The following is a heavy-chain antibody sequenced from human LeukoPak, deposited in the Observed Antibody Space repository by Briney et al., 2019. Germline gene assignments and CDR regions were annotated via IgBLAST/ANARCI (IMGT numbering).Heavy chain of an antibody. CDR3: ARGSVAAAVDY. CDR2: INHSGST. J-gene: IGHJ4*02. D-gene: IGHD6-13*01. CDR1: GGSFSGYY. V-gene: IGHV4-34*01. Sequence: SETLSLTCAVYGGSFSGYYWSWIRQPPGKGLEWIGGINHSGSTNYNPSLKSRVTISVDTSKNQFSLKLSSVTAADTAVYYCARGSVAAAVDYWGQGTLVTVSS.